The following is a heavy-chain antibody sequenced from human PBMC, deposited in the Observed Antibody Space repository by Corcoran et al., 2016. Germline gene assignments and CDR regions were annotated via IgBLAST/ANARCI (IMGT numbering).Heavy chain of an antibody. Sequence: QVQLQPSGTGLVKPSQTLSLTCAISGDSVSGNNFVWNWIRQSPSRGLEWLGRTYYRSKWYSDYAVSTKSRVTISPDTSKNQFSLQLNSVAPEDTAVYYCAGRGHDYGVDYWGQGTLVTVSS. CDR1: GDSVSGNNFV. V-gene: IGHV6-1*01. CDR3: AGRGHDYGVDY. D-gene: IGHD4-17*01. J-gene: IGHJ4*02. CDR2: TYYRSKWYS.